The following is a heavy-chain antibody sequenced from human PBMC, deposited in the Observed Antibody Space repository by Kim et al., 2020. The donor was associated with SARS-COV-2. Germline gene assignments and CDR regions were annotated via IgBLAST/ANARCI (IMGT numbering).Heavy chain of an antibody. Sequence: VKRRITINPDTSKNQFSLQLNSVTPEDTAVYYCARDASLGSGSPYGMDVWGQGTTVTVSS. CDR3: ARDASLGSGSPYGMDV. D-gene: IGHD3-10*01. V-gene: IGHV6-1*01. J-gene: IGHJ6*02.